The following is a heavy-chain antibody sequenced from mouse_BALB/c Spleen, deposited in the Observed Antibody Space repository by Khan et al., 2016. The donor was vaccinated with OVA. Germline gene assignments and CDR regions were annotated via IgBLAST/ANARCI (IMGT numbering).Heavy chain of an antibody. V-gene: IGHV3-2*02. Sequence: EVQLQESGPGLVKPSQSLSLTCTVTGYSITSDYAWNWLRQFPGNKLEWMVFLSYSGSTSYNPSLKSRISITRDTSKNQFFLQLNSVTTEETATYYCARWDYDAPNYWGQGTTLTVSS. J-gene: IGHJ2*01. D-gene: IGHD2-4*01. CDR3: ARWDYDAPNY. CDR1: GYSITSDYA. CDR2: LSYSGST.